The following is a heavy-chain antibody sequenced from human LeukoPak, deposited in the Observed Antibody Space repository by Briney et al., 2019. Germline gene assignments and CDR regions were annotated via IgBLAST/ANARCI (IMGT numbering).Heavy chain of an antibody. CDR2: IYTSGST. CDR1: GGSISSYY. V-gene: IGHV4-4*07. J-gene: IGHJ4*02. Sequence: PSETLSLTCTVSGGSISSYYWSWIRQPAGKGLEWIGRIYTSGSTNYNPSLKSRVTMSVDTSKNQFSLKLSSVTAADTAVYYCARAHYYDSSGYYVGTHFDYWGQGTLVTVSS. CDR3: ARAHYYDSSGYYVGTHFDY. D-gene: IGHD3-22*01.